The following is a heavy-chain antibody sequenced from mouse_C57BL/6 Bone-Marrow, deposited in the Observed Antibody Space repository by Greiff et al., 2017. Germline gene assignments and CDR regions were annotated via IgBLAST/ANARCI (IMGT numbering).Heavy chain of an antibody. V-gene: IGHV5-16*01. CDR2: INYDGSST. J-gene: IGHJ2*01. D-gene: IGHD2-12*01. Sequence: DVQLVESEGGLVQPGSSLKLSCTASGFTFSDYYMSWVRPVPEKGLEWVANINYDGSSTYYLDSLKSRFIISRDNAKNILYLQMSSLKSEDTATYYCAREGTTGYYFDYWGQGTTLTVSS. CDR3: AREGTTGYYFDY. CDR1: GFTFSDYY.